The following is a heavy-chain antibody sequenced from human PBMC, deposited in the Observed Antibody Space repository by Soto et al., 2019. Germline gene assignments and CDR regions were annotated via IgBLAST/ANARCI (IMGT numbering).Heavy chain of an antibody. V-gene: IGHV4-30-2*01. Sequence: QLQLQESGSGLVKPSQTLSLTCAVSGGSISSGGYSWSWIRQPPGKGLEWIGYIYHSGSTYYNPSXXXXXXISVDRXKNQXXXXXXXVXAADXAVXXXXAXGGLPRYYWGQGTLVTVSS. J-gene: IGHJ4*02. CDR3: XAXGGLPRYY. CDR2: IYHSGST. CDR1: GGSISSGGYS. D-gene: IGHD5-12*01.